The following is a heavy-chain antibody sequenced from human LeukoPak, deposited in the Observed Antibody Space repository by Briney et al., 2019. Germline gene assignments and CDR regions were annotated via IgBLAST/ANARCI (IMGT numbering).Heavy chain of an antibody. J-gene: IGHJ5*02. D-gene: IGHD3-9*01. Sequence: AGGSLRLSCAASGFTFSSYAMSWVRQAPGKGLEWVSYISSSSSTIYYADSVKGRFTISRDNAKNSLYLQMNSLRAADTAVYYCARERLGLRYFDWPGNWFDPWGQGTLVTVSS. CDR2: ISSSSSTI. V-gene: IGHV3-48*01. CDR1: GFTFSSYA. CDR3: ARERLGLRYFDWPGNWFDP.